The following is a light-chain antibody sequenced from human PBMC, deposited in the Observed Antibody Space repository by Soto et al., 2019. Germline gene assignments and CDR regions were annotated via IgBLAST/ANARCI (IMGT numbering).Light chain of an antibody. Sequence: QSALTQPASVSGSPGQSITISCTGTSSDVGEYNSVSWYQQHPGKAPKLIIYEVTNRPSGVSDRLSGSKSSNTASLTISGLQAEDEADYYCSSYTSSSTYVFGVGTKLTVL. CDR2: EVT. CDR1: SSDVGEYNS. CDR3: SSYTSSSTYV. V-gene: IGLV2-14*01. J-gene: IGLJ1*01.